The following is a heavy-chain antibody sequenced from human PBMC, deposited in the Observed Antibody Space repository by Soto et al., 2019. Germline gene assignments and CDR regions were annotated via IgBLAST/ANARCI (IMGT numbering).Heavy chain of an antibody. CDR3: ARHTPAISISDH. V-gene: IGHV4-39*01. Sequence: SETLSLTCTVSGASISSGDYYWGWIRQHPGKGLEWIGSIYYSGSTYYNPSLKSRVTISVDTSKNQFSLKLSSVTAADTAVYYCARHTPAISISDHWGQGTLVTVSS. CDR1: GASISSGDYY. J-gene: IGHJ4*01. D-gene: IGHD2-15*01. CDR2: IYYSGST.